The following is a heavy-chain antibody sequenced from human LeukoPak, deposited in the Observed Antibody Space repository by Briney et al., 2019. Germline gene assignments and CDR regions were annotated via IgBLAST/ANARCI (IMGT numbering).Heavy chain of an antibody. Sequence: SETPSLTCTVSGGSISSYYGSWIRQPPGKGLEWIGYIYYSGSTNYNPSLKSRVTISVDTSKNQFSLKLSSVTAADTAVYYCAREVLDGSGSYYSDYWGQGTLLTVSS. V-gene: IGHV4-59*01. J-gene: IGHJ4*02. D-gene: IGHD3-10*01. CDR2: IYYSGST. CDR1: GGSISSYY. CDR3: AREVLDGSGSYYSDY.